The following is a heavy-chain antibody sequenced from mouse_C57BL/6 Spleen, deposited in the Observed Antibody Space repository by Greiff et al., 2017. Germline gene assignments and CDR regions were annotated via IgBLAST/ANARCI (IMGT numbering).Heavy chain of an antibody. V-gene: IGHV1-72*01. CDR3: ARSLITTVVARDAMDY. CDR2: IDPNSGGT. D-gene: IGHD1-1*01. CDR1: GYTFTSYW. J-gene: IGHJ4*01. Sequence: QVQLQQPGAELVKPGASVKLSCKASGYTFTSYWMHWVKQRPGRGLEWIGRIDPNSGGTKYNEKFKSKATLTVDKPSSTAYMQLSSLTSEDSAVYYCARSLITTVVARDAMDYWGQGTSVTVSS.